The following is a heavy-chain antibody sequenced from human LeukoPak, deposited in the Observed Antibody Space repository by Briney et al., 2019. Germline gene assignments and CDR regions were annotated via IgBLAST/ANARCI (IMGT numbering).Heavy chain of an antibody. Sequence: SETLSLTCTVSGGSISSSSYYWGWIRQPPGKGLEWIGSIYYSGSTYYNPSLKSRVTIPVDTSKNQFSLKLSSVTAADTAVYYCARRYSSGWYYFDYWGQGTLVTVSS. V-gene: IGHV4-39*01. CDR3: ARRYSSGWYYFDY. J-gene: IGHJ4*02. D-gene: IGHD6-19*01. CDR2: IYYSGST. CDR1: GGSISSSSYY.